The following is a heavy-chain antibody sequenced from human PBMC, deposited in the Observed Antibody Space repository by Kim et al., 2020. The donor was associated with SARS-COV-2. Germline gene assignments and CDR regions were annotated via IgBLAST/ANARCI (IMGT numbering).Heavy chain of an antibody. D-gene: IGHD2-2*01. V-gene: IGHV3-21*01. CDR3: ARVWLVPAATHYYYYYYGTDV. Sequence: GGSLRLSCAASGFTFSSYSMNWVRQAPGKGLEWVSSISSSSSYIYYADSVKGRFTISRDNAKNSLYLQMNSLRAEDTAVYYCARVWLVPAATHYYYYYYGTDVWGQGTTVTVSS. CDR1: GFTFSSYS. J-gene: IGHJ6*02. CDR2: ISSSSSYI.